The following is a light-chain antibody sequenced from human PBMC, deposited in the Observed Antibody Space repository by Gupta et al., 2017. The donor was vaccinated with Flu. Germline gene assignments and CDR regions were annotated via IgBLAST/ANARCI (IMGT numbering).Light chain of an antibody. J-gene: IGLJ1*01. CDR2: GVN. Sequence: QSALTQPASVSGSPGQSITISCTGTTSDVGANNYVSGYQQHPGKAPKVMIYGVNNRPSGVSDRFSGSKSGNTASLTISGLQAEDEAEYYCSSYTSSSTSFVFGTGTKVTVL. CDR3: SSYTSSSTSFV. V-gene: IGLV2-14*01. CDR1: TSDVGANNY.